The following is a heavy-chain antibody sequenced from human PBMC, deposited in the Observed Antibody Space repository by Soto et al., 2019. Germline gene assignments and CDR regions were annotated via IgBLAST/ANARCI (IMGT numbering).Heavy chain of an antibody. CDR1: GGSITRSTSF. D-gene: IGHD2-21*02. V-gene: IGHV4-39*01. Sequence: SETLSLTCTVSGGSITRSTSFWAWIRQPPGNGLEWIGSVGRSGNTYYTPSLKSRVTMSVDTSKIQFSLNLASVTAADTAVYFCARLQRSCSGGDCSYFDYWGQGALVTVSS. CDR2: VGRSGNT. CDR3: ARLQRSCSGGDCSYFDY. J-gene: IGHJ4*02.